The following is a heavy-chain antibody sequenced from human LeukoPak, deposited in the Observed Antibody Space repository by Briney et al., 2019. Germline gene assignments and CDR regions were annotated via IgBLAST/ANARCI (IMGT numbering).Heavy chain of an antibody. CDR2: IISGSGGSA. V-gene: IGHV3-23*01. D-gene: IGHD1-26*01. J-gene: IGHJ4*02. CDR3: AKSSPGTYLRICFDY. Sequence: GGSLRLSCAASGFTFADYAMNWVRQAPGKGLEWVSSIISGSGGSAYYADSVKGRFTISRDNSKNTLYLQMNSLRAEDTAVYYCAKSSPGTYLRICFDYWGQGTLVTVSS. CDR1: GFTFADYA.